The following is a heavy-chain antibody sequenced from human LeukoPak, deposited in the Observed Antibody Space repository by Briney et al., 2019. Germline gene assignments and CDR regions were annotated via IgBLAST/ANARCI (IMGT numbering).Heavy chain of an antibody. Sequence: SETLSLTCTVSGGSISNYYWSWIRQPPGKGLEWIGEINHSGSTNYNPSLKSRVTISVDTSKNQFSLKPSSVTAADTAVYYCARAGSTPIDIVVVPPSRSDWFDPWGQGTLVTVSS. V-gene: IGHV4-34*01. CDR3: ARAGSTPIDIVVVPPSRSDWFDP. D-gene: IGHD2-2*01. CDR2: INHSGST. J-gene: IGHJ5*02. CDR1: GGSISNYY.